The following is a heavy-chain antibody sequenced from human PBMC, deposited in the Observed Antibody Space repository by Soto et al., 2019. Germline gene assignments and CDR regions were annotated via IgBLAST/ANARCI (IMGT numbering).Heavy chain of an antibody. CDR3: ARSSRSYFDF. Sequence: SETLSLICTVSGGSISKSGYFWSWIRQHPGKGLEWIGYIYDSGSTYYNPSLKSRVSLSVDTSKNQFSLNLTSVTAADTAMYYCARSSRSYFDFWGQGTLVTVSS. J-gene: IGHJ4*02. CDR2: IYDSGST. CDR1: GGSISKSGYF. V-gene: IGHV4-31*03.